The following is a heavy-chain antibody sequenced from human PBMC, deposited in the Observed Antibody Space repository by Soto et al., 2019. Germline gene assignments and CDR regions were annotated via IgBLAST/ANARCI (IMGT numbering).Heavy chain of an antibody. V-gene: IGHV4-39*01. J-gene: IGHJ5*02. D-gene: IGHD3-22*01. Sequence: SDRRSLTWTVSGDSIRSSIYYWAWIRQPPGKGLEWIGDIYYSGTTHYNPSLKSRVTISIDTSKNQFSLHLRSVTAADTAVYYCARLKGAFFITTYNWFDPWGQGTPVTGSS. CDR1: GDSIRSSIYY. CDR3: ARLKGAFFITTYNWFDP. CDR2: IYYSGTT.